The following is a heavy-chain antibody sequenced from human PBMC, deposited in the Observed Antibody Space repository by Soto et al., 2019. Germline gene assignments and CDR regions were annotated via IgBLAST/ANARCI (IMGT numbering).Heavy chain of an antibody. V-gene: IGHV3-23*01. D-gene: IGHD3-9*01. CDR3: AKGSGYDLLTGFYDYYYGMDV. Sequence: PGGSLRLSCVVSGVNFINHGMTWVRQAPGMGLEWVSAISGSGESTFYADSVKGRFTISRDNSKNTLFLQMNSLRAEDTAVYYCAKGSGYDLLTGFYDYYYGMDVWGQGTTVTVSS. CDR2: ISGSGEST. CDR1: GVNFINHG. J-gene: IGHJ6*02.